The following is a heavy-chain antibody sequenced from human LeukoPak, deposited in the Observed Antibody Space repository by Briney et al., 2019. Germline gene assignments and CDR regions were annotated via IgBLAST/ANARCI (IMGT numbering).Heavy chain of an antibody. Sequence: GGSLRLSCAASGFTFSNAWMSWVRQAPGKGLEWVGRINVKTDGGSTDYAAPVKGRFTISRDNAKNSLYLQMNSLRVEDTAVYYCARSLGELSLAAAYWGQGILVTVSS. CDR2: INVKTDGGST. V-gene: IGHV3-15*01. D-gene: IGHD3-16*02. J-gene: IGHJ4*02. CDR1: GFTFSNAW. CDR3: ARSLGELSLAAAY.